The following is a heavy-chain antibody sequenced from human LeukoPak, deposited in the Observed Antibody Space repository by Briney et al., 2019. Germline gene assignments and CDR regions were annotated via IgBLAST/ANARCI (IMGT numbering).Heavy chain of an antibody. D-gene: IGHD3-3*01. J-gene: IGHJ5*02. CDR1: GGSISSHY. Sequence: SETLSLTCTVSGGSISSHYWSWIRQPPGKGLEWLGYIYYSGSTNFNPSLKSRVTISVSTSKNQFSLKLSSVTAADTAVYYWARGREEWSTNGYWFDPWGQGTLVTVSS. CDR3: ARGREEWSTNGYWFDP. V-gene: IGHV4-59*11. CDR2: IYYSGST.